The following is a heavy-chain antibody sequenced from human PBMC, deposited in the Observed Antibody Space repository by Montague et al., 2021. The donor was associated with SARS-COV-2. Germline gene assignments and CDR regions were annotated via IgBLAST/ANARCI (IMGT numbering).Heavy chain of an antibody. CDR1: GFSLSTSGVG. Sequence: PALVKPTQTLTLTCTFSGFSLSTSGVGVGWIRQPPGKALEWLALIYWDDDKRYSPSLQSRLTITNDTSKNQVVLPMTNMDPVDTATYYCAHRGLLSGCFDHWGQGTLVTVSS. CDR3: AHRGLLSGCFDH. V-gene: IGHV2-5*02. CDR2: IYWDDDK. D-gene: IGHD3-10*01. J-gene: IGHJ5*02.